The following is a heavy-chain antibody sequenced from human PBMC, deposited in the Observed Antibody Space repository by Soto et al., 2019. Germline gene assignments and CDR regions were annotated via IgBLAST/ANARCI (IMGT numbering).Heavy chain of an antibody. CDR1: GFTFNRYW. Sequence: EVQLVESGGGLVQPGGSLRLSCAASGFTFNRYWMGWVRQAPGKGPEWVANIKQDGSERNYVDSVKGRFTISRDNVENSLFLQMNSLRAEDTAVYYCTRTISALPGDEYWGQGTLVTVSS. CDR3: TRTISALPGDEY. D-gene: IGHD6-6*01. J-gene: IGHJ4*02. V-gene: IGHV3-7*01. CDR2: IKQDGSER.